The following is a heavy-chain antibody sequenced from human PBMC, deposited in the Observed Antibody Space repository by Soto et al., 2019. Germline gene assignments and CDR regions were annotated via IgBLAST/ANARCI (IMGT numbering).Heavy chain of an antibody. CDR2: ISSSSSTI. Sequence: EVQLVESGGGLVQPGGSLRLSCAASGFTFSSYSMNWVRQAPGKGLEWVSYISSSSSTIYYADSVKGRFTISRDNAKNSLYLQMNSLRDEDTAVNYCARDGIAAAGDYYGMDVWGQGTTVTVSS. V-gene: IGHV3-48*02. J-gene: IGHJ6*02. CDR1: GFTFSSYS. CDR3: ARDGIAAAGDYYGMDV. D-gene: IGHD6-13*01.